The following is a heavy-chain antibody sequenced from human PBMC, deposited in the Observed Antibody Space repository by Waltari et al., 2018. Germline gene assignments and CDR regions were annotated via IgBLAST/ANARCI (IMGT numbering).Heavy chain of an antibody. D-gene: IGHD4-17*01. CDR1: GFTFKNYA. CDR2: IATGSNRL. J-gene: IGHJ4*02. CDR3: AREPTVTGENYFDS. V-gene: IGHV3-48*01. Sequence: EVQLVESGGGLAQPGGSLRLSCEPSGFTFKNYAMNWVRQATGKGLEWVAYIATGSNRLYYANSVKGRFTISRDNAKDSLFLQMNSLRAEDTALYFCAREPTVTGENYFDSWGQGALVSVSS.